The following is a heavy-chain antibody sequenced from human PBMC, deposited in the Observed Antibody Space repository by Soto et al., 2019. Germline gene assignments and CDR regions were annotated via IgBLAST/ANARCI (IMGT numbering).Heavy chain of an antibody. CDR2: ISSSSSTI. CDR1: GFTFSDYY. V-gene: IGHV3-11*01. CDR3: ARLDGNSYDSSGYYYYYYGMDV. Sequence: QVQLVESGGGLVKPGGSLRLSCAASGFTFSDYYMSWIRQAPGKGLEWVSYISSSSSTIYYADSVKGRFTISRDNAKNSLYLQMNSLRAEDTAVYYCARLDGNSYDSSGYYYYYYGMDVWGQGTTVTVSS. J-gene: IGHJ6*02. D-gene: IGHD3-22*01.